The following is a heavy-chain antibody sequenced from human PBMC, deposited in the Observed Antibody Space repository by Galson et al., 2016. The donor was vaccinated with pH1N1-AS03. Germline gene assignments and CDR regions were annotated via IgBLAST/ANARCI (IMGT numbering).Heavy chain of an antibody. CDR1: GYTFTNYG. V-gene: IGHV1-18*01. Sequence: SVKVSCKASGYTFTNYGVSWVRQAPGQGLEWMGGISSFNGYTTYAQKLQDRVTMTRDTSTSTAYMELTSLRADDTAVYFCARDAAYYYGMDVWGKGATVTVPS. CDR3: ARDAAYYYGMDV. J-gene: IGHJ6*04. D-gene: IGHD6-25*01. CDR2: ISSFNGYT.